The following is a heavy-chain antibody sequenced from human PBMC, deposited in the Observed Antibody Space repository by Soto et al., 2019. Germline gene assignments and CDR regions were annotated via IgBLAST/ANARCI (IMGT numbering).Heavy chain of an antibody. V-gene: IGHV1-46*01. Sequence: ASVKVSCKASGDTFTNYYVHWARHAPGRGLEWMGIIDPSGGSTSYSRKFQGRLTMTRDTSTSTVYMELSSLRSEDTAAYYCASARDTGVNLYYFDYWGQGTLVPVSS. D-gene: IGHD1-1*01. CDR3: ASARDTGVNLYYFDY. CDR2: IDPSGGST. CDR1: GDTFTNYY. J-gene: IGHJ4*02.